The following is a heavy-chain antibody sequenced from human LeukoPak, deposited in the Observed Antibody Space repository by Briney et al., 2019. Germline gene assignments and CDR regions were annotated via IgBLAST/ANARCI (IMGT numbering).Heavy chain of an antibody. J-gene: IGHJ4*02. V-gene: IGHV3-23*01. CDR3: AKDRNYDILTGYSYFDY. CDR1: GFTFSSYA. Sequence: GGSLRLSCAASGFTFSSYAMSWVRQAPGKGLEWVSAISGSGGSTYYADSVKGRFTISRDNSKNTLYLQMNSLRAEDTAVDYCAKDRNYDILTGYSYFDYWGQGTLVTVSS. CDR2: ISGSGGST. D-gene: IGHD3-9*01.